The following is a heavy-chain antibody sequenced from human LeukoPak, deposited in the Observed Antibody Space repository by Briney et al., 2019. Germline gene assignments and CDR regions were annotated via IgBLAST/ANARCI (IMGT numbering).Heavy chain of an antibody. D-gene: IGHD2-15*01. Sequence: GGSLRLSCAASGFTFDDYGMSWVRQAPGKGLEWVSGINWNGGSTGYADSVKGRFTISRDNAKNSLYLQMNSLRAEDTALYYCARESGYCSGGSCSDAFDIWGQGTMVTVSS. CDR3: ARESGYCSGGSCSDAFDI. CDR2: INWNGGST. V-gene: IGHV3-20*04. CDR1: GFTFDDYG. J-gene: IGHJ3*02.